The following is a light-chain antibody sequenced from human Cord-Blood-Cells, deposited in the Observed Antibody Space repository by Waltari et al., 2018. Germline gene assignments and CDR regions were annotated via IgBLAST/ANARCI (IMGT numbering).Light chain of an antibody. J-gene: IGKJ4*01. CDR2: KVS. CDR1: QSLVYSDGNTY. V-gene: IGKV2-30*01. CDR3: MQGTHWPLT. Sequence: DVVMNEFTLSLPFTLGQTAHISCRSSQSLVYSDGNTYLNWFQQKPGQSPRRLIYKVSSRYSGVPDRFGGSGSGTDFTLKISRVEAEDVGVYYCMQGTHWPLTFGGGTKVEIK.